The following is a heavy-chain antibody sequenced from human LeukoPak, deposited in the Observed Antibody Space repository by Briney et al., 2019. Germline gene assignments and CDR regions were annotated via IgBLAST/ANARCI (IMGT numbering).Heavy chain of an antibody. CDR3: AKDIRATSVAGTSGFDS. CDR1: GFTFDDYA. CDR2: ISWDGGST. D-gene: IGHD6-19*01. Sequence: GGSLRLSCAASGFTFDDYAMHWVRQAPGKGLEWVSLISWDGGSTYYADSVKGRFTISRDNSKNSLYLQMNSLRAEDTALYYCAKDIRATSVAGTSGFDSWGQGTLVTVSS. J-gene: IGHJ4*02. V-gene: IGHV3-43D*03.